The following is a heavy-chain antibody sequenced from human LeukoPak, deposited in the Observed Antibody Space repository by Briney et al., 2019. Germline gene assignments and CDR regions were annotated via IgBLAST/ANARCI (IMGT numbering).Heavy chain of an antibody. CDR2: ISSSSSII. CDR3: AKAPVTSCRGAYCYPFDS. D-gene: IGHD2-21*01. CDR1: GFTFSSYS. Sequence: PGGSLRLSCAASGFTFSSYSMNWVRQAPGKGLEWVSYISSSSSIIHHADSVRGRFTISRDNSKNTLYLQMNSLRAEDAAVYFCAKAPVTSCRGAYCYPFDSWGQGTLVTVSS. J-gene: IGHJ4*02. V-gene: IGHV3-48*01.